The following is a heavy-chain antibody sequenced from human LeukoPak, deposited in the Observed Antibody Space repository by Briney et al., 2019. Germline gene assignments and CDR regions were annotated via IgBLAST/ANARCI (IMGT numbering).Heavy chain of an antibody. CDR3: ARSPNYCGGDCFEH. CDR2: ISSSGGTI. V-gene: IGHV3-11*01. CDR1: GFTFSDYY. Sequence: GGSLRLPCAASGFTFSDYYMSWIRQAPGKGLEWVSYISSSGGTIYYADSVKGRFAISRDNAKNSLYLQMDSLRAEDTAVYYCARSPNYCGGDCFEHWGQGTLVTVSS. J-gene: IGHJ4*02. D-gene: IGHD2-21*01.